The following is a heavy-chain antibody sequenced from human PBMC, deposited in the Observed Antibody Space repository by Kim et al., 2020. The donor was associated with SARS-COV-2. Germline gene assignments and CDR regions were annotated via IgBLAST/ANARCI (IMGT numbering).Heavy chain of an antibody. J-gene: IGHJ5*01. CDR2: MFNTGGT. CDR1: GASITTSNYY. Sequence: SETLSLTCTVSGASITTSNYYWGWIRQPPGKGLEWIGGMFNTGGTDYISSLKSRITISRDTAKNKFSLHLTSVTAADTAVYYCARRIVGTMVDSWGQGTLVTVSS. V-gene: IGHV4-39*01. CDR3: ARRIVGTMVDS. D-gene: IGHD5-12*01.